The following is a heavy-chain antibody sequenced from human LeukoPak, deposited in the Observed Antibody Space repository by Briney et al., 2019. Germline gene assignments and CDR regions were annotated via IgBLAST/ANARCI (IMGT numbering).Heavy chain of an antibody. D-gene: IGHD2-2*01. Sequence: GGSLRLSCAASGFTFSTYTMNWVGQAAGKGLEWVSSISSSSSNIYYADSVKGRFTISRDNAMNSVYLQMNSLRVEDTAVYYCARGYQRPDYWGQGTLITVSS. CDR3: ARGYQRPDY. J-gene: IGHJ4*02. CDR2: ISSSSSNI. V-gene: IGHV3-21*01. CDR1: GFTFSTYT.